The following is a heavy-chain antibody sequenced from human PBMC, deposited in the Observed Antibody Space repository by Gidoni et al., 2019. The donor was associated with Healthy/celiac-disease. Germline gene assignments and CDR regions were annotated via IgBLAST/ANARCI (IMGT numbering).Heavy chain of an antibody. D-gene: IGHD3-16*02. Sequence: QLPLVQSGAEVMKPGCSVKVPCKASGGTCRSYAISWVRQAPGHGLEGMGGIIRSCGTANYAQKFQGRVTITADKSTSTAYMELSSLRSEDTAVYYCARANYDYVWGSYRSGVDYWGQGTLVTVSS. CDR1: GGTCRSYA. CDR2: IIRSCGTA. V-gene: IGHV1-69*06. J-gene: IGHJ4*02. CDR3: ARANYDYVWGSYRSGVDY.